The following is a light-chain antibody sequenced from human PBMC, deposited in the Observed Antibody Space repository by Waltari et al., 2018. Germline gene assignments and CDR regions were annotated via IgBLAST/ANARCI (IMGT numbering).Light chain of an antibody. J-gene: IGLJ3*02. CDR3: QTGGHGTWV. V-gene: IGLV4-69*01. CDR2: VNSDGSH. Sequence: QLVLTQSPSASASLGASVKLTCTLDSGHSNNIVAWLQRRPEKGPRYLMKVNSDGSHTKGDDIPDRFSGSSSGPGRYLTISSLQSEDESDNYCQTGGHGTWVFGGGTKLTVV. CDR1: SGHSNNI.